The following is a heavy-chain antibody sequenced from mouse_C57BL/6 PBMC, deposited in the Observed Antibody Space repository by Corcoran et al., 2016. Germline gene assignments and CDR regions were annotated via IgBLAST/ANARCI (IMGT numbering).Heavy chain of an antibody. CDR1: GYTFTTYG. CDR2: INTYSGVP. J-gene: IGHJ1*03. D-gene: IGHD2-5*01. V-gene: IGHV9-3*01. Sequence: QIQLVQSGPELKKPGETVKISCKASGYTFTTYGMSWVKQAPGKGLKWMGWINTYSGVPTYADDFKGRFAFSLETSASTAYLQINNLKNEDTATYFCARRDSNYYWYFDVWGTGTTVTVPS. CDR3: ARRDSNYYWYFDV.